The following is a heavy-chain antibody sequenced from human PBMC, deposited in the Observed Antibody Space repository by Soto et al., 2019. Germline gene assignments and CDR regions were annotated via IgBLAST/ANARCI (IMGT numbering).Heavy chain of an antibody. CDR2: IYYSGST. CDR3: ARHQIAAAGPDY. Sequence: SENLSLTCTVYGGSINSYPWSWVRHPPGKGLEWIGYIYYSGSTNYNPSLKSRVTISVDTSKNQFSLKLSSVTAADTAVYYCARHQIAAAGPDYWGQGTLVTVS. D-gene: IGHD6-13*01. CDR1: GGSINSYP. J-gene: IGHJ4*02. V-gene: IGHV4-59*08.